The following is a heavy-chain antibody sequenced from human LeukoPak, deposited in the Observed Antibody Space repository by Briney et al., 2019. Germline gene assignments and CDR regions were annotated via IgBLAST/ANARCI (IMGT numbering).Heavy chain of an antibody. CDR1: GGYISSYY. D-gene: IGHD3-22*01. V-gene: IGHV4-4*07. CDR3: ARDQYYYDSSGYNGWFDP. Sequence: SETLSLTCTVSGGYISSYYWSWIRQPAGKGLEWIGRIYTSGSTNYNPSLKSRVTMSVDTSKNQFSLKLSSVTAADTAVYYCARDQYYYDSSGYNGWFDPWGQGTLVTVSS. CDR2: IYTSGST. J-gene: IGHJ5*02.